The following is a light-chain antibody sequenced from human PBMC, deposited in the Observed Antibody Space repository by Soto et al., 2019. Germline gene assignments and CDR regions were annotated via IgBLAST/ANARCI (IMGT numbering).Light chain of an antibody. V-gene: IGKV3-15*01. CDR1: QSVSSN. J-gene: IGKJ2*02. Sequence: EIVMTQSPGTLSVSPGEGATLSCRASQSVSSNVAWYQQKPGQAPRLLIYGASNRAAGLPTRFSGSGAGTDFTLTITSLQSEDSAIYYCQQYKNWPWGGTFGQGTKVEIK. CDR3: QQYKNWPWGGT. CDR2: GAS.